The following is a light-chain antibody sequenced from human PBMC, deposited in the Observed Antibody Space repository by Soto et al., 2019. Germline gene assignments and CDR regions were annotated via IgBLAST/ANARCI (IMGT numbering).Light chain of an antibody. CDR2: WAS. Sequence: DIVMTQSPDSLAVSLGERATINCKTSQSVLYSSTNKNYLAWYQQKPGQPPKLLIYWASTRESGVPDRFSGGGSGTDFTLTISSLQAEDVAVYYCHQFYNTPRTFGQGTKLEIK. J-gene: IGKJ2*01. V-gene: IGKV4-1*01. CDR1: QSVLYSSTNKNY. CDR3: HQFYNTPRT.